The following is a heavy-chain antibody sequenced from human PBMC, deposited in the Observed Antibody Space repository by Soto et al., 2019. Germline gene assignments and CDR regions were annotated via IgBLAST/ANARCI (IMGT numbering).Heavy chain of an antibody. D-gene: IGHD4-17*01. CDR2: ISYDGSNK. CDR1: GFTFSSYA. CDR3: ARDRRATVTTAFDY. Sequence: GGSLRLSCAASGFTFSSYAMHWVRQAPGKGLEWVAVISYDGSNKYYADSVRGRFTISRDNSKNTLYLQMNSLRAEDTAVYYCARDRRATVTTAFDYWGQGTLVTVSS. V-gene: IGHV3-30-3*01. J-gene: IGHJ4*02.